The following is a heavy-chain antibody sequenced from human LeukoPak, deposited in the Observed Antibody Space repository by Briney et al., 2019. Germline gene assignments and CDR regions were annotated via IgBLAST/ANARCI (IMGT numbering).Heavy chain of an antibody. D-gene: IGHD3-10*01. Sequence: GGSLRLSCAASGFTFNNYLMSWVRQAPGKGLEWVSVLFTGGGRTLYADPVKGRFTISGDTSRTTLHLQMNGLRAEDTAVYYCAKECDYSPGHKFDLWGQGTLVTVSS. CDR1: GFTFNNYL. CDR2: LFTGGGRT. V-gene: IGHV3-23*01. J-gene: IGHJ4*02. CDR3: AKECDYSPGHKFDL.